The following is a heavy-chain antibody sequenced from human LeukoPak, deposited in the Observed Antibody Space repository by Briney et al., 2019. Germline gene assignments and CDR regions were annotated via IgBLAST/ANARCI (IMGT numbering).Heavy chain of an antibody. CDR3: ARHRYSCGHRRSYYYYGMDV. CDR2: IYYSGST. J-gene: IGHJ6*02. CDR1: GGSISSYY. Sequence: SETLSLTCTVSGGSISSYYWSWIRQPPGKGLEWIGYIYYSGSTNYNPSLKSRVTISVDTSKNQFSLKLSSVTAADTAVYYCARHRYSCGHRRSYYYYGMDVWGQGTTVTVSS. V-gene: IGHV4-59*08. D-gene: IGHD5-18*01.